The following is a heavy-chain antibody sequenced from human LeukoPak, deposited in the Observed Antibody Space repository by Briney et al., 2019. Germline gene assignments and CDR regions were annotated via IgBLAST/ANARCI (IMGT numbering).Heavy chain of an antibody. Sequence: ASVKVSCKAPGYTFTSYCMHWVRQAPGQGLESMGIINPSGNSTSYAQKFQGRVTMTTDTSTSTVYMELRSLRSEDTAVYYCARAVLVRSPFDNWGQGTLVTVSS. D-gene: IGHD3-3*01. V-gene: IGHV1-46*01. CDR3: ARAVLVRSPFDN. CDR1: GYTFTSYC. J-gene: IGHJ4*02. CDR2: INPSGNST.